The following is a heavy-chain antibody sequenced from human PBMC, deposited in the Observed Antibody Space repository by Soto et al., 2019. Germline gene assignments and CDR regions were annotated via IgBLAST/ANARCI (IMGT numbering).Heavy chain of an antibody. CDR1: GGSISSGGTGSY. CDR3: ASGHDAYKVRY. V-gene: IGHV4-31*03. CDR2: IYYTGNT. J-gene: IGHJ4*02. Sequence: QVHLQESGPGLVKPSQTLSLTCTVSGGSISSGGTGSYWTWIRQLPGKGLEWIGYIYYTGNTYYNPSLKSRPTISIDTSENQFSLKLTSVTAADTAVYFCASGHDAYKVRYWGQGTLVTVSS. D-gene: IGHD1-1*01.